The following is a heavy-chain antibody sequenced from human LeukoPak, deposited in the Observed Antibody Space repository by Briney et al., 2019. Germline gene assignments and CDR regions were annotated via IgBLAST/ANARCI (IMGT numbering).Heavy chain of an antibody. D-gene: IGHD5-18*01. CDR1: GGSVNNYY. V-gene: IGHV4-4*07. CDR3: ARAGAVGYSYGYYFDY. Sequence: PSETLSLTCTVSGGSVNNYYWSWIRQPAGKGLEWIGRIYTSGSTNYNPSLKSRVTISVVTSKNQFSLKLSSVTAADTAVYYCARAGAVGYSYGYYFDYWGQGTLVTVFS. CDR2: IYTSGST. J-gene: IGHJ4*02.